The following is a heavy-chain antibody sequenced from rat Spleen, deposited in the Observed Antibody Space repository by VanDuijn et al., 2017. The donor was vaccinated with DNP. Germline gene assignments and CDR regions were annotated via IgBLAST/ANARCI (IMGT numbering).Heavy chain of an antibody. V-gene: IGHV5-31*01. CDR3: ATTTTEGMRFAY. D-gene: IGHD1-11*01. CDR2: ISNTGDNT. Sequence: EVQLVESGGGPVQPGRSLKLSCAASGFIFSNFWMTWIRQAPGKGLEWVASISNTGDNTYYSDSVKGRFSLSRDNAKSTLYLQMNSLRSEDTATYYCATTTTEGMRFAYWGQGPLVTVSS. CDR1: GFIFSNFW. J-gene: IGHJ3*01.